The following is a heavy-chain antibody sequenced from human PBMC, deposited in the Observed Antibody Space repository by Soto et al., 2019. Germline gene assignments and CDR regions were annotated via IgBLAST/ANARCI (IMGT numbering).Heavy chain of an antibody. CDR3: SRGERDRPIDY. J-gene: IGHJ4*02. CDR1: GFTLSSRS. CDR2: ISGSSTTR. V-gene: IGHV3-48*02. Sequence: EVQLVESGGGSVQPGGSLRLSCAASGFTLSSRSMNWVRQAPGKGLAWGAYISGSSTTRYYADSVKGRFTITRDNAKKAVYLQINSLRDEYTAVYYCSRGERDRPIDYWGQGTLVTGFS. D-gene: IGHD1-1*01.